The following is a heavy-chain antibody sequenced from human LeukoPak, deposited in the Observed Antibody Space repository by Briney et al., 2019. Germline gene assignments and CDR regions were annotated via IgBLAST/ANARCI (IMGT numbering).Heavy chain of an antibody. CDR2: IIPIFGTA. V-gene: IGHV1-69*01. D-gene: IGHD5-24*01. Sequence: SVKVSCTASGGTFSSYAISWVRQAPGQGLEWMGGIIPIFGTANYAQKFQGRVTITADESTSTAYMELSSLRSEDTAVYYCAREVPVEMALTGNWFDPWGQGTLVTVSS. CDR3: AREVPVEMALTGNWFDP. CDR1: GGTFSSYA. J-gene: IGHJ5*02.